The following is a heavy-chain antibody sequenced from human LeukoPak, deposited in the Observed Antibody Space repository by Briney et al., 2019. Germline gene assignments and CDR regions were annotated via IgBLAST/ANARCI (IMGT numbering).Heavy chain of an antibody. Sequence: GGSLRLSCAASGFTFSSYWMSWVRQAPGKGLEWVANIKQDGSEKYYVDSVKGRFTISRDNAKNSLYLQMNSLRAEDTAVYYCARGIHYYYDSSGYYYFDYWGQGTLVTVSS. CDR1: GFTFSSYW. CDR3: ARGIHYYYDSSGYYYFDY. J-gene: IGHJ4*02. V-gene: IGHV3-7*01. D-gene: IGHD3-22*01. CDR2: IKQDGSEK.